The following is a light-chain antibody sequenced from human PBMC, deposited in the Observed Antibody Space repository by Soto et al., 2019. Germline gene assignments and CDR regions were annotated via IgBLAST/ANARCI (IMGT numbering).Light chain of an antibody. J-gene: IGKJ1*01. CDR2: GAS. V-gene: IGKV3-20*01. Sequence: EIVLTQSPGTLSLSPGERATLFCRASQSVSNSDLAWYQQKPGQAPRLLIYGASSRATGIPDRLSGSGSGTDFTLTINRLEPDDFAVYYCQQYGSSPWTFGQGTKVEIK. CDR3: QQYGSSPWT. CDR1: QSVSNSD.